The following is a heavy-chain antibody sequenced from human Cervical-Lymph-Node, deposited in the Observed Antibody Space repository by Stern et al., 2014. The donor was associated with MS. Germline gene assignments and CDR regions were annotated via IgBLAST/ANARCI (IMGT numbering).Heavy chain of an antibody. Sequence: QVQLVQSGAEVKKPGASVKVSCKASGYTFTTYYIHWVRQAPGQGLEWMGIVSPSAGSTSYAQVFQGRVIMTRDTSTSTVYMELSSLRSEDTAVYYCARRYYDSSGFAFDYWGQGTLVTVSS. V-gene: IGHV1-46*01. J-gene: IGHJ4*02. D-gene: IGHD3-22*01. CDR1: GYTFTTYY. CDR3: ARRYYDSSGFAFDY. CDR2: VSPSAGST.